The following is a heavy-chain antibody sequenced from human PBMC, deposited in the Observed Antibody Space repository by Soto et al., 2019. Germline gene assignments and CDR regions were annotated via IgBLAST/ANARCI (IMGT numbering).Heavy chain of an antibody. V-gene: IGHV1-69-2*01. D-gene: IGHD3-16*01. CDR3: AAGRGSRGRLAFDQ. CDR2: VEVENDDR. CDR1: GITFSDLH. Sequence: EVLLQQSRAEARKPGSVVKMSCEVSGITFSDLHMHWVKQAPGKGLEWVGLVEVENDDRLYAEKYRGRLNINTDTSKKNTFMELTNPTSSETAINFCAAGRGSRGRLAFDQLGQGTPVNV. J-gene: IGHJ4*01.